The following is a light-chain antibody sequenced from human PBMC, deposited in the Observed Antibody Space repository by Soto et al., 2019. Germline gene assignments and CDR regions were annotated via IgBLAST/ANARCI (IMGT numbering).Light chain of an antibody. Sequence: QSVLTQPASVSGSPGQSITISCTGTSRHVGAYNYVSWYQQHPGKVPNLMIYGVSNRPSGVSDRFSGSRSGNTASLTISGLQAEDEADYYCSSFTSTSSLVFGTGTKVTVL. J-gene: IGLJ1*01. V-gene: IGLV2-14*01. CDR1: SRHVGAYNY. CDR3: SSFTSTSSLV. CDR2: GVS.